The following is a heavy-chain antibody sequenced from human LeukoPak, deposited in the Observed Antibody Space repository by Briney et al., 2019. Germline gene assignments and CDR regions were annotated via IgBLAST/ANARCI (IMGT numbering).Heavy chain of an antibody. J-gene: IGHJ3*02. CDR3: AKIPFLIAAAGMTLNGTDAFDI. D-gene: IGHD6-13*01. CDR1: GFTFSSYA. CDR2: ISGSGGST. V-gene: IGHV3-23*01. Sequence: GGSLRLSCAASGFTFSSYAMSWVRQAPGKGLEWVSAISGSGGSTYYADSVKGRFTISRDNSKNTLYLQMNSLRAEDTAVYYCAKIPFLIAAAGMTLNGTDAFDIWGQGTMVTVSS.